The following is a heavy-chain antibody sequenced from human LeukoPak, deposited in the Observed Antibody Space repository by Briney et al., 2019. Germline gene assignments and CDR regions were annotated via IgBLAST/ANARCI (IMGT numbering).Heavy chain of an antibody. D-gene: IGHD3-10*01. V-gene: IGHV3-23*01. CDR2: VSGSGGST. Sequence: GGSLRLSCAASGFTFNNYAMSWVRQAPGKGLEWVSGVSGSGGSTFYADSVKGRFTISRDNPRNTLHLQMNSLRVEDTAVYFCAKYPMVRGVILGGFDLWGQGRRVTVSS. J-gene: IGHJ3*01. CDR3: AKYPMVRGVILGGFDL. CDR1: GFTFNNYA.